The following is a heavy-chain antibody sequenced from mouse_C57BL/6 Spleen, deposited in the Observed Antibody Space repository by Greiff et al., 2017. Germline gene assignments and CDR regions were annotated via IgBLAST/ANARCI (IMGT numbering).Heavy chain of an antibody. J-gene: IGHJ4*01. D-gene: IGHD1-1*01. CDR2: INPNNGGT. V-gene: IGHV1-18*01. Sequence: EVQLQQSGPELVKPGASVKIPCKASGYTFTDYNMDWVKQSHGKSLEWIGDINPNNGGTIYNQKFKGKATLTVDKSSSTAYMELRSLTSEDTAVYYCARGGSSSYYYAMDYWGQGTSVTVSS. CDR3: ARGGSSSYYYAMDY. CDR1: GYTFTDYN.